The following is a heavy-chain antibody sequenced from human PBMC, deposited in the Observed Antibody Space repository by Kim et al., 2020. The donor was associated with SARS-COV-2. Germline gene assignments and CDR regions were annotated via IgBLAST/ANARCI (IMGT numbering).Heavy chain of an antibody. V-gene: IGHV4-39*01. CDR3: SSGYDYSY. Sequence: SVSTYYNPSLKSRVTISVDTSKNQFSLKLSSVTAADTAVYYCSSGYDYSYWGQGTLVTVSS. J-gene: IGHJ4*02. D-gene: IGHD5-12*01. CDR2: SVST.